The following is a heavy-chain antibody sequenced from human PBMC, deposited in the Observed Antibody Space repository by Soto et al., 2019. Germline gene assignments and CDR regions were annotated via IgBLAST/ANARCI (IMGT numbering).Heavy chain of an antibody. CDR2: MNPNSENT. CDR3: ARGSALLRYFDWVSKDGDFYYYMDV. CDR1: GYTFTGYY. D-gene: IGHD3-9*01. Sequence: ASVKVSCKASGYTFTGYYMHWVRQAPGQGLEWMGWMNPNSENTGYAQKFQGRVTMTRNTSISTAYMELSSLRSEDTAVYYCARGSALLRYFDWVSKDGDFYYYMDVWGKGTTVTVSS. J-gene: IGHJ6*03. V-gene: IGHV1-8*02.